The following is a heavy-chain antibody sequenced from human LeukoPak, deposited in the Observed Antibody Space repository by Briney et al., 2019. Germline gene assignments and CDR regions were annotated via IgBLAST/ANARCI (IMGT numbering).Heavy chain of an antibody. CDR1: GYSFANYW. CDR2: IDPSGSYT. CDR3: ARRKYSSSWYVDY. D-gene: IGHD6-13*01. V-gene: IGHV5-10-1*01. J-gene: IGHJ4*02. Sequence: GESLKISCEASGYSFANYWISWVRQMPGKGLEWMGSIDPSGSYTNYSPSFQGHVTISADRSVSTTYLQWSSLEASDTAMYYCARRKYSSSWYVDYSGQGTLVTVSS.